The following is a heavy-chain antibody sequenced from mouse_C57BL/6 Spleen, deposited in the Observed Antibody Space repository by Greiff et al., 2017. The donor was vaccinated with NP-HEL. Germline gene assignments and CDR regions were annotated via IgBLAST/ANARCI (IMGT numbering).Heavy chain of an antibody. V-gene: IGHV5-17*01. D-gene: IGHD1-1*01. CDR2: ISSGSSTI. J-gene: IGHJ4*01. CDR3: ARFYYGSSYYAMDY. Sequence: EVMLVESGGGLVKPGGSLKLSCAASGFTFSDYGMHWVRQAPEKGLEWVAYISSGSSTIYYADTVKGRFTITRDNAKNTLFLQITSLRSDDTAMYYCARFYYGSSYYAMDYWGQGTSVTVSS. CDR1: GFTFSDYG.